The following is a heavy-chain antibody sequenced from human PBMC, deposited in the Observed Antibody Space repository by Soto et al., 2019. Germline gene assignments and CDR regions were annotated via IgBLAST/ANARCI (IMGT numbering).Heavy chain of an antibody. V-gene: IGHV3-13*01. CDR3: ARSSSPTKRYYYYGMDV. D-gene: IGHD6-13*01. CDR1: GFTFSSYD. CDR2: IGTAGDT. Sequence: GSLRLSCAASGFTFSSYDMHWVRQATGKGLEWVSAIGTAGDTYYPGSVKGRFTISRENAKNSLYLQMNSLRAEDTAVYYCARSSSPTKRYYYYGMDVWGQGTTVTVSS. J-gene: IGHJ6*02.